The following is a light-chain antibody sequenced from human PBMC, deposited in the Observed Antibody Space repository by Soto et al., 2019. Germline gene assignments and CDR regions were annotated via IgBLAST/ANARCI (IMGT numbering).Light chain of an antibody. CDR1: SSDVGGYNY. CDR3: NSYTSRSSSTYV. V-gene: IGLV2-14*01. Sequence: QSALTQPASVFGSPGQSITISCPGTSSDVGGYNYVSWYQQYPGKAPKLMIYDVSNRPSGVSNRFSGSKSGNTASLTISGLQAEDEADYYCNSYTSRSSSTYVFGTGTKVTVL. CDR2: DVS. J-gene: IGLJ1*01.